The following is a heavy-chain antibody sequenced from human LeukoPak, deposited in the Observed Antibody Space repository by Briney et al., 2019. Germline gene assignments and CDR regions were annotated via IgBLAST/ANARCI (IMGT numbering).Heavy chain of an antibody. Sequence: GVSLRLSCAASGFTVDSNYMSWVRQAPGKGLEWVSLIYTGGSTYYADSVRGRFTISRDNSKNTLYLQMNSLRPEDTAVYYCARGFGKAAANVFGGYTMDVWGQGTTVTVSS. CDR1: GFTVDSNY. CDR2: IYTGGST. D-gene: IGHD6-13*01. CDR3: ARGFGKAAANVFGGYTMDV. V-gene: IGHV3-66*02. J-gene: IGHJ6*02.